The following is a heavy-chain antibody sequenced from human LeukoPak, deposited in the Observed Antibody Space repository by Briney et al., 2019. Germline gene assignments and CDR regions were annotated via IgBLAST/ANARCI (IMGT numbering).Heavy chain of an antibody. CDR1: GFTFSNAW. CDR2: ISGSGGST. CDR3: AKDGYDSSGYRFDY. D-gene: IGHD3-22*01. Sequence: PGGSLRLSCVASGFTFSNAWMSWVRQAPGKGLEWVSAISGSGGSTYYADSVKGRFTISRDNSKNTLYLQMSSLRAEDTAVYYCAKDGYDSSGYRFDYWGQGTLVTVSS. J-gene: IGHJ4*02. V-gene: IGHV3-23*01.